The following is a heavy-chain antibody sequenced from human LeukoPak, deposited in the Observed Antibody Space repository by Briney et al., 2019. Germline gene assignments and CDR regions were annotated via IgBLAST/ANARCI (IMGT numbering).Heavy chain of an antibody. CDR3: ALGAPFKPFDY. CDR2: VSSSSGTI. CDR1: GFTFSSHS. D-gene: IGHD3-16*01. Sequence: GGSLRLSCAASGFTFSSHSMNWVRQAPGKGLECVSYVSSSSGTIYYADSVKGRFTISRDNAKNSLYLQMNSLRAEDTAVYYCALGAPFKPFDYWGQGTLVTVSS. J-gene: IGHJ4*02. V-gene: IGHV3-48*01.